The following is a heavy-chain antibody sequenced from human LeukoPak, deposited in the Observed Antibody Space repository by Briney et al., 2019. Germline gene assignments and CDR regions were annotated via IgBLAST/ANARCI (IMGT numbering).Heavy chain of an antibody. Sequence: SVKVSCKASGGTVTSYAIRWVRQAPGQGLEWREGIIPIFGTANYAQKFQGRVTITADESTSTAYMELSSLRSEDTAVYYCARGSSSWYPAVVRDAFDIWGQGTMVTVSS. CDR2: IIPIFGTA. J-gene: IGHJ3*02. CDR1: GGTVTSYA. V-gene: IGHV1-69*13. CDR3: ARGSSSWYPAVVRDAFDI. D-gene: IGHD6-13*01.